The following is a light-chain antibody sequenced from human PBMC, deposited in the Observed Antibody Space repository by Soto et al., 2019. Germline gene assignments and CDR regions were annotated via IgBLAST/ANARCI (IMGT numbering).Light chain of an antibody. CDR3: QQYNDRPPIT. CDR2: GSF. Sequence: EIVMTQSPVTLSASPGESATLSFRASQSVDNNVAWYQQKPGQAPRLLIVGSFARATGIPARFSGSGSGSEFTLTISGLQSEDFAVYYCQQYNDRPPITFGQGTRLAIK. CDR1: QSVDNN. V-gene: IGKV3-15*01. J-gene: IGKJ5*01.